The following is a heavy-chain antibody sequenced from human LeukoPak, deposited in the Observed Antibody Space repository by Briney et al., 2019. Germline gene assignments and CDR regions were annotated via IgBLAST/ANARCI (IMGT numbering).Heavy chain of an antibody. J-gene: IGHJ5*02. Sequence: PGGSLRLSCAASGFTFSSYGMHWVRQAPGKGLEWVAVIWYDGSNKYYADSVKGRFTISRDNSKNTLYLQMNSLRAEDTAVYYCAKSLRRIAVAGNWFDPWGQGTLVTVSS. CDR2: IWYDGSNK. V-gene: IGHV3-33*06. CDR1: GFTFSSYG. D-gene: IGHD6-19*01. CDR3: AKSLRRIAVAGNWFDP.